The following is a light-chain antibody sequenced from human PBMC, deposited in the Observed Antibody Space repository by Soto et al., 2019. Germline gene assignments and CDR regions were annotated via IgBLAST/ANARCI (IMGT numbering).Light chain of an antibody. J-gene: IGKJ2*01. Sequence: DIQMTPSQSPLSASVLYIVTITFRSSQCISNYLNLYQQKPGQAPNLLIYIASNLHSGVPSRFSCSGSGTAFTLTISSLQPEDFATYYCQKSHSTPYNFGQGTKVDNK. CDR1: QCISNY. CDR2: IAS. V-gene: IGKV1-39*01. CDR3: QKSHSTPYN.